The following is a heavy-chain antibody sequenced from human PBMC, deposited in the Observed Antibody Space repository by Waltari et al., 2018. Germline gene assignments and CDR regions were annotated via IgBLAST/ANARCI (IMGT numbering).Heavy chain of an antibody. Sequence: EVQLVESGGGLVQPGGSLRLSCTASGFTVRRNYLSWVRQAPGKGLEWVSVIYSGGSTYYADSVKGRFTISRHNSKNTLDLQMNSLRAEDTAVYYCARDTHCSSTSCFNWYFDLWGRGTLVTVSS. J-gene: IGHJ2*01. CDR1: GFTVRRNY. CDR2: IYSGGST. CDR3: ARDTHCSSTSCFNWYFDL. V-gene: IGHV3-53*04. D-gene: IGHD2-2*01.